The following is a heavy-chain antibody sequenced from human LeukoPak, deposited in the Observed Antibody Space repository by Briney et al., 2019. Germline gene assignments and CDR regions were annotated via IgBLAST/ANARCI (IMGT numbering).Heavy chain of an antibody. Sequence: SETPSLTCTVSGGSISSYYWSWIRQPPGKGLEWIGYIYYSGSTNYNPSLKSRVTTSVDTSKNQFSLKLSSVTAADTAVYYCARGYYYDSSGYYPTFFDYWGQGTLVTVSS. CDR3: ARGYYYDSSGYYPTFFDY. CDR2: IYYSGST. J-gene: IGHJ4*02. CDR1: GGSISSYY. V-gene: IGHV4-59*01. D-gene: IGHD3-22*01.